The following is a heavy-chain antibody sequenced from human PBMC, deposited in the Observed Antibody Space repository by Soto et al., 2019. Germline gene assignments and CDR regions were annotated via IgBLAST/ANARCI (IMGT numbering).Heavy chain of an antibody. D-gene: IGHD6-13*01. V-gene: IGHV1-69*04. Sequence: SVKVSCKASGGTFSSYTISWVRQAPGQGLEWMGRIIPILGIANYAQKFQGRVTITADKSTSTAYMELSSLRSEDTAVYYCARDRVAAAGLEYNWFDPWGQGTLVTVSS. CDR1: GGTFSSYT. CDR3: ARDRVAAAGLEYNWFDP. J-gene: IGHJ5*02. CDR2: IIPILGIA.